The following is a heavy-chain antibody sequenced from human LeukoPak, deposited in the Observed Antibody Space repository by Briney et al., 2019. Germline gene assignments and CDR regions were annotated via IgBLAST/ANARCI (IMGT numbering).Heavy chain of an antibody. J-gene: IGHJ4*02. Sequence: NSGGSLRLSCAASGFTFSSYSMNWVRQAPGKGLEWVSSISSSSSYIYYADSVKGRFTISRDNAKNSLYLQMSSLRAEDTAVYYCARDRIVATIPRLGYFDYWGQGTLVTVSS. CDR1: GFTFSSYS. CDR3: ARDRIVATIPRLGYFDY. D-gene: IGHD5-12*01. V-gene: IGHV3-21*01. CDR2: ISSSSSYI.